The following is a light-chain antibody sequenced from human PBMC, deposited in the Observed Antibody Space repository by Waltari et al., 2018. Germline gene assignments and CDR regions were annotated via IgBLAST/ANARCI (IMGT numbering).Light chain of an antibody. CDR1: QDISSD. V-gene: IGKV1-39*01. CDR2: DAS. CDR3: QQSYSTPSYT. Sequence: DIQMTQSPSSLSASVGDRVTITCQASQDISSDLNWYKQKPGKAPKLLIYDASNLETGVPSRFSGSGSGTDFTLTISSLQPEDFATYYCQQSYSTPSYTFGQGTKLEIK. J-gene: IGKJ2*01.